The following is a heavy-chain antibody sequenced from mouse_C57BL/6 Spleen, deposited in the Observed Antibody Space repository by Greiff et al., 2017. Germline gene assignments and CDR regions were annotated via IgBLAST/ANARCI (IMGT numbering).Heavy chain of an antibody. J-gene: IGHJ4*01. D-gene: IGHD2-5*01. Sequence: QVQLQQPGAELVRPGTSVKLSCKASGYTFTSYWMHWVKQRPGQGLEWIGVIDPSDSYTNYNQKFKGKATLTVDTASSTAYMQLSSLTSEDSAVXYCARGYSNRDYAMDYWGQGTSVTVSA. CDR1: GYTFTSYW. CDR2: IDPSDSYT. V-gene: IGHV1-59*01. CDR3: ARGYSNRDYAMDY.